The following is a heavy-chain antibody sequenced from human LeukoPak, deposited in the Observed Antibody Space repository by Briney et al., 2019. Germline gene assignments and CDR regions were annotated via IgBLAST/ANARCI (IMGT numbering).Heavy chain of an antibody. CDR2: IKQDGSEK. Sequence: GGSLGLSRAASGFTFSSYWMSWVRQAPGKGLEWVANIKQDGSEKYYVDSVKGRFTISRDNAKNSLYLQMNSLRAEDTAVYYCASVRLQFLDYWGQGTLVTVSS. J-gene: IGHJ4*02. CDR3: ASVRLQFLDY. CDR1: GFTFSSYW. V-gene: IGHV3-7*01. D-gene: IGHD4-11*01.